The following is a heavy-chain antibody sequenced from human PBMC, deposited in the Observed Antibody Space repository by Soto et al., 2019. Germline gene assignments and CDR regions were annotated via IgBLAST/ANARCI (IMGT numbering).Heavy chain of an antibody. V-gene: IGHV4-31*02. CDR2: IFYSATT. J-gene: IGHJ4*02. CDR3: VRFVVIPADPSSMVF. D-gene: IGHD2-15*01. Sequence: PQTRSLTRTVSAGSTSTGSNYWTWILQHPGKGLEWIGPIFYSATTNYNPSLKSRVSTSMHMPKNQFSVKLSSVTAADTAVFYCVRFVVIPADPSSMVFWGQG. CDR1: AGSTSTGSNY.